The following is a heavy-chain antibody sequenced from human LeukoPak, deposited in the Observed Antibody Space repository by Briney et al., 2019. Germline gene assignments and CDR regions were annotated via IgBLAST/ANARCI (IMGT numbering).Heavy chain of an antibody. D-gene: IGHD6-19*01. CDR1: GFTFSGYS. J-gene: IGHJ4*02. CDR2: ISSSSSYI. Sequence: GGSLRLSCAASGFTFSGYSMNWVRQAPGKGLEWVSVISSSSSYIYYADSVKGRFTVSRDNAKNLLYLQMNSLRAEDTAVYYCARDSRVAVAGRGDYWGQGTLVTVSS. V-gene: IGHV3-21*01. CDR3: ARDSRVAVAGRGDY.